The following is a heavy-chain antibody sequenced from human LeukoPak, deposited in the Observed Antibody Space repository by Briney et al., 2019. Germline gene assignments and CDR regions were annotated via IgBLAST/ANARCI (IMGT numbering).Heavy chain of an antibody. CDR3: ARGENRAYYYGSGSYY. CDR2: INSDGSST. D-gene: IGHD3-10*01. Sequence: GGSLRLSCAASGFTFSSYWMHWVRQAPGKGLAWVSRINSDGSSTSYADSVKGRFTISRDNAKNTLYLQMNSLRAEDTAVYYCARGENRAYYYGSGSYYWGQGTLVTVSS. V-gene: IGHV3-74*01. J-gene: IGHJ4*02. CDR1: GFTFSSYW.